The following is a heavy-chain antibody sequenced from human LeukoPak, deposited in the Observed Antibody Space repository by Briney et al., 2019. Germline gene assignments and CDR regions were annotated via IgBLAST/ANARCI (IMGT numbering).Heavy chain of an antibody. CDR1: GFSFSTYW. D-gene: IGHD6-13*01. V-gene: IGHV3-7*01. CDR3: ARDLDSSSWWNWFDP. Sequence: PGGSLRLSCVASGFSFSTYWMSWVRQAPGKGLEWVANIKEDGSEKKYVDSVKGRFTISRDNAKKSLYLQMNSLRADDTAMYYCARDLDSSSWWNWFDPWGQGTLVTVSS. CDR2: IKEDGSEK. J-gene: IGHJ5*02.